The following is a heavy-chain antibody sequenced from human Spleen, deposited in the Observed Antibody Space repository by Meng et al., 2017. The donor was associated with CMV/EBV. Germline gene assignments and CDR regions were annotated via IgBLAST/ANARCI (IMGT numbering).Heavy chain of an antibody. CDR1: GYTFTSYD. CDR2: MNPNSGNT. CDR3: ARDGAKGVYYYYGMDV. J-gene: IGHJ6*02. Sequence: ASVKVSCKASGYTFTSYDINWVRQATGQGLEWMGWMNPNSGNTGYAQKFQGRVTITTDESTSTAYMELSSLRSEDTAVYYCARDGAKGVYYYYGMDVWGQGTTVTVSS. V-gene: IGHV1-8*03. D-gene: IGHD4/OR15-4a*01.